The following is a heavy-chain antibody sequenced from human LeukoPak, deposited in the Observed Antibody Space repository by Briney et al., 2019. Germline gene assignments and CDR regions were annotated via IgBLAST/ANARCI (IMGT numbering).Heavy chain of an antibody. J-gene: IGHJ6*02. V-gene: IGHV3-30*04. Sequence: GGSLRLSCAASGFTFSSYAMHWVRQAPGKGLEWGAVISYDGSNKYYADSVKGRFTISRDNSKNTPYLQMNSMRAEDTAVYYCAREYYYGSYGMDVWGQGTTVTVSS. CDR1: GFTFSSYA. CDR3: AREYYYGSYGMDV. CDR2: ISYDGSNK. D-gene: IGHD3-10*01.